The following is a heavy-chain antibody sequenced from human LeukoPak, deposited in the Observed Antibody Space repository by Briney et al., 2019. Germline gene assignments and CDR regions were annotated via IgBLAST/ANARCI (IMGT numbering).Heavy chain of an antibody. CDR2: IRSKANSYAT. Sequence: GGSLRISCAASGFTFSGSAMHWVRQASGKGLEWVGRIRSKANSYATAYAASVKGRFTISRDDSKNTAYLQMNSLKTEDTAVYYCTSPGYSSGWYYGSDYWGQGTLVTVSS. D-gene: IGHD6-19*01. J-gene: IGHJ4*02. V-gene: IGHV3-73*01. CDR1: GFTFSGSA. CDR3: TSPGYSSGWYYGSDY.